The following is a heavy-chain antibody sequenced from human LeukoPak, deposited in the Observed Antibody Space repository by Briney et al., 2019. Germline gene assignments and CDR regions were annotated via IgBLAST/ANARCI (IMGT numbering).Heavy chain of an antibody. J-gene: IGHJ4*02. Sequence: PGGSLRLSCAASGFTFSSYGMHWVRQAPGKGLEWVAVIWYGGSNKYYADSVKGRFTISRDNSKNTLYLQMNSLRAEDTAVYSCAREGVVGGTYYLDYWGQGTLVTVSS. CDR2: IWYGGSNK. V-gene: IGHV3-33*08. D-gene: IGHD1-26*01. CDR1: GFTFSSYG. CDR3: AREGVVGGTYYLDY.